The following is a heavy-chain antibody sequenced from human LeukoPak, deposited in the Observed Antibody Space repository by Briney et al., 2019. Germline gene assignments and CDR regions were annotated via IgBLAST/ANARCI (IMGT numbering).Heavy chain of an antibody. V-gene: IGHV3-7*04. J-gene: IGHJ4*02. CDR1: GFTFRNFW. Sequence: PGGSLRLSCATSGFTFRNFWMSWVRQAPGRGLEWVANIHPEGNEKYHVESVKGRFTISRDNAKSSLFLQMNGLRAEDTAVYYCARGDAFSGDHWGQGTLVTVSS. CDR2: IHPEGNEK. CDR3: ARGDAFSGDH.